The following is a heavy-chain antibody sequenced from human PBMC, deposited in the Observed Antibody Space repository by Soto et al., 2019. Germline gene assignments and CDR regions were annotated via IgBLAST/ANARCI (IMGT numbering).Heavy chain of an antibody. CDR2: IDPSDAYT. J-gene: IGHJ4*02. D-gene: IGHD6-19*01. Sequence: EVQLVQSGAEVKKPGESLRISCKGSGYSFTTYWISWVRQMPGKGLEWMGRIDPSDAYTNYNPSFQGHVTISANKSITTAYLQCSSVKASDTAMYYCALPRSSSTETFDYWGQGMLVTVSS. V-gene: IGHV5-10-1*01. CDR3: ALPRSSSTETFDY. CDR1: GYSFTTYW.